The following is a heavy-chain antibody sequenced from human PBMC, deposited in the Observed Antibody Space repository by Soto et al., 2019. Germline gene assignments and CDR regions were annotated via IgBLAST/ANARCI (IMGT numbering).Heavy chain of an antibody. CDR1: GGTFSSYT. D-gene: IGHD6-13*01. V-gene: IGHV1-69*02. CDR3: AKGIAAAGRNNYYYYMDV. CDR2: IIPVLGIA. Sequence: SVKVSCKASGGTFSSYTISWVRQAPGQGLEWMGRIIPVLGIANYAQKFQGRVTITADKSTSTAYMELSSLRSEDTAVYYCAKGIAAAGRNNYYYYMDVWGKGTTVTVSS. J-gene: IGHJ6*03.